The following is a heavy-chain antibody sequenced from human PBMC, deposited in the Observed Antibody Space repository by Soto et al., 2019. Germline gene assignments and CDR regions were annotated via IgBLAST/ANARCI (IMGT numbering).Heavy chain of an antibody. CDR3: AQRPRGFSYYFDY. D-gene: IGHD3-10*01. CDR1: GFSLSTRGVA. Sequence: QITLKESGPTLVKPTQTLTLTCTFSGFSLSTRGVAVGWIRQPPGKALEWLALIYWDSDEGYSPSLKSRLTIPNDTSKNQVVLTMTNMDPLDTATYHCAQRPRGFSYYFDYWGQGTLVTVSS. CDR2: IYWDSDE. V-gene: IGHV2-5*02. J-gene: IGHJ4*02.